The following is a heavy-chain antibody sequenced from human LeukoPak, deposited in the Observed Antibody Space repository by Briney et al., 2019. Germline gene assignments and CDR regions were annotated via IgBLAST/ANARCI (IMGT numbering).Heavy chain of an antibody. Sequence: PSETLSLTCTVSGGSISSYYWSWIRQPPGKGLEWIGYIYYSGSTNHNPSLKSRVTISVDTSKNQFSLKLSSVTAADTAVYCCARDWYCSSTSCPGSFDIWGQGTMVTVSS. CDR2: IYYSGST. V-gene: IGHV4-59*01. CDR3: ARDWYCSSTSCPGSFDI. D-gene: IGHD2-2*01. CDR1: GGSISSYY. J-gene: IGHJ3*02.